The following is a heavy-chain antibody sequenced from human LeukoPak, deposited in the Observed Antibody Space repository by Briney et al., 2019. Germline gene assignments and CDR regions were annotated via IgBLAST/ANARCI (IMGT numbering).Heavy chain of an antibody. V-gene: IGHV4-34*01. J-gene: IGHJ5*02. CDR1: GGSFSGYY. CDR3: AKQYGSGSSNWFDP. CDR2: INHSGST. D-gene: IGHD3-10*01. Sequence: KTSETLSLTCAVYGGSFSGYYWSWIRQPPGKGLEWIGEINHSGSTNYNPSLKSRVTISLDTSKNQFSLKLSSVTAADTAVYYCAKQYGSGSSNWFDPWGQGTLVTVSS.